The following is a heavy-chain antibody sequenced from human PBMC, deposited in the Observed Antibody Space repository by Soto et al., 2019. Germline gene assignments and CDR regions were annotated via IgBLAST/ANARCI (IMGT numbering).Heavy chain of an antibody. V-gene: IGHV1-18*01. Sequence: ASVKVSCKASGYTFTSYGISWVRQAPGQGLEWIGWISAYNGNTNYAQKLQGRVTMTTDTSTSTAYMELRSLRSDDTAVYYCARVITSMDYYDSSGYSFWFDPWGQGTLVTVSS. CDR1: GYTFTSYG. J-gene: IGHJ5*02. CDR3: ARVITSMDYYDSSGYSFWFDP. CDR2: ISAYNGNT. D-gene: IGHD3-22*01.